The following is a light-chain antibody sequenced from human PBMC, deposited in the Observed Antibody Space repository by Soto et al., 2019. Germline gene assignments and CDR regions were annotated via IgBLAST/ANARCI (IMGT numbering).Light chain of an antibody. CDR1: SSDVGAYNS. CDR3: SSSSSSSTYV. Sequence: QSVLTQPASVSGSPGQSIAISCTGTSSDVGAYNSVSWYQQHPGRAPKLMIHDVSDRPSGVSNRFSGSKSGNTASLTISGLHAEDEAAYYCSSSSSSSTYVFGTGTKLTVL. CDR2: DVS. V-gene: IGLV2-14*03. J-gene: IGLJ1*01.